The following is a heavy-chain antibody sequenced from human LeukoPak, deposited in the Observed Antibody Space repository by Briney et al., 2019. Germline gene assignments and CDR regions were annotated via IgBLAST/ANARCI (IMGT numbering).Heavy chain of an antibody. CDR1: GFTFRNYG. CDR3: ARRGGSSSRRSPIDY. J-gene: IGHJ4*02. D-gene: IGHD6-6*01. Sequence: PGGSLRLSCAASGFTFRNYGMHWVRQAPGKGLEWVGVISDDGRNKKYADSVKGRFTISRDNAKNSLFLQMNGLRAEDTAVYYCARRGGSSSRRSPIDYWGQGTLVTVSS. V-gene: IGHV3-33*05. CDR2: ISDDGRNK.